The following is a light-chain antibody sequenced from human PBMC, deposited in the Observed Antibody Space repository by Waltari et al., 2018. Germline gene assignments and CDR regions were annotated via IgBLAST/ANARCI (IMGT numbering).Light chain of an antibody. J-gene: IGKJ4*01. V-gene: IGKV3-15*01. CDR2: GAS. CDR3: QQYDSWPPGIT. CDR1: QSVRSN. Sequence: EIVMTQSPATLSVSSGERATLSCRASQSVRSNLACYQQKPGQAPSLLIYGASTRATGVPARFSGSGSGTEFTLTISSLQSEDFAVYYCQQYDSWPPGITFGGGTKVEIK.